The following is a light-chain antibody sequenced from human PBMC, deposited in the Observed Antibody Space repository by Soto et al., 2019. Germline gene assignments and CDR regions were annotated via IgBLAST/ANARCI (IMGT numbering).Light chain of an antibody. J-gene: IGKJ1*01. CDR3: QQYNSYSSWT. Sequence: DIQMTQSPSTLSGSVGDRVTITCRASQTISSWLAWYQQKPGKAPKLLIYKASTLKSGVPSRFSGSGSGTEFTLTISSLQPDDFATYYRQQYNSYSSWTFGQGTKVDIK. CDR2: KAS. V-gene: IGKV1-5*03. CDR1: QTISSW.